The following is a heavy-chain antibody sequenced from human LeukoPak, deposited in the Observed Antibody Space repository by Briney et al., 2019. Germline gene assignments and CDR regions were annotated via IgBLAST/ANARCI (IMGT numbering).Heavy chain of an antibody. Sequence: GGSLRLSCAASGFTFSSYSMNWVRQAPGKGLEWVSSISSSSSYIYYADSVKGRFTISRDNAKNSLYLQMNSLRAEDTAVYYCARDLSGDLYYFDHWGQGTLVTVSS. CDR3: ARDLSGDLYYFDH. CDR2: ISSSSSYI. D-gene: IGHD3-10*01. V-gene: IGHV3-21*01. CDR1: GFTFSSYS. J-gene: IGHJ4*02.